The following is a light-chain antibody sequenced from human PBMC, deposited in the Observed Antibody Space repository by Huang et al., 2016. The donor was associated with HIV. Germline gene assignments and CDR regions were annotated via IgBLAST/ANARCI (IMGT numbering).Light chain of an antibody. V-gene: IGKV4-1*01. CDR1: QSVLYSSNNKKY. CDR3: QQYHSAPQT. J-gene: IGKJ2*01. CDR2: WAS. Sequence: DIVMTQSPDSLAVSLGERATINCKSSQSVLYSSNNKKYVAWYQQKPGQPPKLLIYWASTRESGVPDRFSGSGSGTDFTLTISSLQAEDVAVYYCQQYHSAPQTFGQGTKLEIK.